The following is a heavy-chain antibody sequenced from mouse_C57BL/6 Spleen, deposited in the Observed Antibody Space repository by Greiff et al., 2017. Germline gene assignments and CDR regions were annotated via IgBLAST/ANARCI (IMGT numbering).Heavy chain of an antibody. CDR1: GYTFTSYW. Sequence: QVQLQQPGAELVMPGASVKLSCKASGYTFTSYWMHWVKQRPGQGLEWIGEIDPSDSYTNYNQKFKGKSTLTVDKSSSTASMQLSSLTSEDSAVYYGARRGDEGPPFAYWGQGTLVTVSA. CDR3: ARRGDEGPPFAY. CDR2: IDPSDSYT. V-gene: IGHV1-69*01. J-gene: IGHJ3*01.